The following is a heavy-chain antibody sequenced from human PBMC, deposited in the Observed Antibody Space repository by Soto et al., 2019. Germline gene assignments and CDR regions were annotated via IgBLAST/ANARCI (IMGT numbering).Heavy chain of an antibody. Sequence: EVQLLESGGGLVQPGGSLRLSCAASEFTFSNYAMSWVRQAPGKGLEWVSAIRYGGGTTYYADSVKGRFTISRDNSKNTLYLQMNSLRAEDTAVYYCAKNPGYYYDSTGYHCDYWGQGTLVTVSS. CDR1: EFTFSNYA. J-gene: IGHJ4*02. CDR3: AKNPGYYYDSTGYHCDY. V-gene: IGHV3-23*01. CDR2: IRYGGGTT. D-gene: IGHD3-22*01.